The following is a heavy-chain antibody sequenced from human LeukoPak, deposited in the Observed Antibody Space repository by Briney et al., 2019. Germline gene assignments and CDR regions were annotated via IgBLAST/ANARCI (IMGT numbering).Heavy chain of an antibody. CDR3: ARPYGVYYYYGMDV. V-gene: IGHV3-21*01. CDR1: GFTFGSTS. CDR2: ISSASTYI. J-gene: IGHJ6*02. Sequence: GGSLGLSCAASGFTFGSTSMNWVRQAPGKGLDWVSSISSASTYIYYADSVEGRFTVSRDNAQNSLYLQMNSLRAEDTAVYYCARPYGVYYYYGMDVWGQGTTVTVSS. D-gene: IGHD4/OR15-4a*01.